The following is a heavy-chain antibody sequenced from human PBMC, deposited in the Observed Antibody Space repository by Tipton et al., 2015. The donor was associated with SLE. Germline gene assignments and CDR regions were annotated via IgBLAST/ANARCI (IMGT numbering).Heavy chain of an antibody. CDR1: GGSISSGSYY. Sequence: TLSLTCTVSGGSISSGSYYWSWIRQPAGKGLEWIGRIYTSGSTNYNPSLKSRVTISVDTSKNQFSLKLSPVTAADTAVYYCARSLVGRRVDYWGQGTLVTVSS. CDR3: ARSLVGRRVDY. CDR2: IYTSGST. J-gene: IGHJ4*02. V-gene: IGHV4-61*02.